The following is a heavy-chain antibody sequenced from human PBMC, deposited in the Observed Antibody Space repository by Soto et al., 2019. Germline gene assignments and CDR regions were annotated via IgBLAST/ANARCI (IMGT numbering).Heavy chain of an antibody. J-gene: IGHJ4*02. V-gene: IGHV1-8*01. CDR2: MNPNSGNT. CDR1: GYTFTSYD. D-gene: IGHD1-7*01. CDR3: ARYNWNYGFFDY. Sequence: QVQLVQSGAEVKKPGASVKVSCKASGYTFTSYDINWVRQATGQGLEWMGWMNPNSGNTGYAQKFQGRVTMTRNTSISTSYMELSSLRSEDTAVYYCARYNWNYGFFDYWGKGTLVTVSS.